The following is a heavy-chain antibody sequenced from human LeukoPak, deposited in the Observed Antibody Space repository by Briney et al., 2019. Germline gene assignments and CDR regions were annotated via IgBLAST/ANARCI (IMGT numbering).Heavy chain of an antibody. Sequence: SETLSLTCTVSGGSISSYYWNWIRQPPGKGLELIGYVFYSGTTNYNPSLKSRVSMSVDTSRNQFSLKLSSVTAADTAVYYCARQNYGAAPLRYWGQGTLVTVSS. CDR3: ARQNYGAAPLRY. CDR1: GGSISSYY. J-gene: IGHJ4*02. V-gene: IGHV4-59*08. CDR2: VFYSGTT. D-gene: IGHD4/OR15-4a*01.